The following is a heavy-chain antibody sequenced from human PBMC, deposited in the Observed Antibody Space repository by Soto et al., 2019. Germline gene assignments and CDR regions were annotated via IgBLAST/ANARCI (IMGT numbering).Heavy chain of an antibody. Sequence: QVHLVQSGAEVKKPGASVKVSCKASGYTFTAYGITWVRQAPGQGLEWMGWISSYNGYTNYAQKLQGRVTMTTDLSTTISYMELRSLSSDDTAVYFCARYSRHDFLSDSTSPTYYFDYWGQGTLVTVSS. CDR2: ISSYNGYT. J-gene: IGHJ4*02. V-gene: IGHV1-18*01. CDR3: ARYSRHDFLSDSTSPTYYFDY. CDR1: GYTFTAYG. D-gene: IGHD3-3*01.